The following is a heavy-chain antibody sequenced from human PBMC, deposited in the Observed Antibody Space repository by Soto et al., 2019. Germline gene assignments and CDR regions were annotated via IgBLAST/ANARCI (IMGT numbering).Heavy chain of an antibody. CDR3: AKNGLDNSPSAIDS. V-gene: IGHV3-23*01. CDR1: GFTFRNNV. Sequence: HPXGSLRLSCAASGFTFRNNVLSWVRQAPGKGLDWVSGITGSGRDTYYADSVKGRFTISRDNSENMVFLQMNSLRAEDTALYYCAKNGLDNSPSAIDSWGPGTLVTVSS. CDR2: ITGSGRDT. J-gene: IGHJ4*02. D-gene: IGHD2-8*01.